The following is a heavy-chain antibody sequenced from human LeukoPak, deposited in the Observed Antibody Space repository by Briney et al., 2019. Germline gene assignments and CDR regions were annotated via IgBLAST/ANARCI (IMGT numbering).Heavy chain of an antibody. Sequence: GGSLRLSCAASGFTFSSYAMSWVREAPGKGLEWVSAISGSGGSTYYADSVKGRFTISRDNSKNTLYLQMNSLRAEDTAVYYCAKDQAGYSYGLFGYWGQGTLVTVSS. V-gene: IGHV3-23*01. CDR3: AKDQAGYSYGLFGY. J-gene: IGHJ4*02. D-gene: IGHD5-18*01. CDR1: GFTFSSYA. CDR2: ISGSGGST.